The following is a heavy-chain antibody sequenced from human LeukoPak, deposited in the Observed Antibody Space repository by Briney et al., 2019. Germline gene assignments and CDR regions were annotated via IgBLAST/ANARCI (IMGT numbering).Heavy chain of an antibody. V-gene: IGHV1-3*04. Sequence: RGASVKVSCKTSGYTFINSAMHWVRQAPGQGLEWMAWINTGNGNTKYSQKFQGRATITRDTSATTAYMELSSLTSEDTAVYYCARAPPEMATIEFDYWGQGTLVTVSS. CDR1: GYTFINSA. CDR2: INTGNGNT. J-gene: IGHJ4*02. CDR3: ARAPPEMATIEFDY. D-gene: IGHD5-24*01.